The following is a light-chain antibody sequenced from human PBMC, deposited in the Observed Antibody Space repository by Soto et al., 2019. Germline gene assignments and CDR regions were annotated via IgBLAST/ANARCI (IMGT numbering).Light chain of an antibody. CDR3: CSYAGNNTLV. V-gene: IGLV2-23*02. CDR2: EVS. CDR1: RSNVGSYNF. J-gene: IGLJ3*02. Sequence: QSVLTQPASVSGSPGQSITICCTGTRSNVGSYNFVSWYRQYTGKAPELIIYEVSQRPSTFFNRFSGSKSGNTASLTVSGLQSDDEADYYCCSYAGNNTLVFGGGTKVTVL.